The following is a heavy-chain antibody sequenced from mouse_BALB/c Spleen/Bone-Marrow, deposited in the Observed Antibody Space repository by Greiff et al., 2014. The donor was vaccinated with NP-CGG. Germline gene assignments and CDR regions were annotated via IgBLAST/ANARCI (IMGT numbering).Heavy chain of an antibody. J-gene: IGHJ2*01. Sequence: QVQLQQSGAELVRPGTSVKVSCKASGYAFTNYLIEWVKQRPGQGLEWIGMINPGSGGTNYNEKFKGKATLTADKSSSTAYTQLSSLTSDDSAVYFCARRDGSYFDYWGQGTTLTVSS. D-gene: IGHD3-3*01. CDR1: GYAFTNYL. CDR2: INPGSGGT. CDR3: ARRDGSYFDY. V-gene: IGHV1-54*01.